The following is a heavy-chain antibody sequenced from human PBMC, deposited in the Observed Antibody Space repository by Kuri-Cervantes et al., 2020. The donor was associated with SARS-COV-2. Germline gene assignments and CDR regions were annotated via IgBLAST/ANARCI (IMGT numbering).Heavy chain of an antibody. CDR3: AKDLAVAGSEDDS. D-gene: IGHD6-19*01. CDR1: GFTFSSYW. V-gene: IGHV3-23*01. J-gene: IGHJ4*02. Sequence: GESLKISCAASGFTFSSYWMSWVRQAPGKGLEWVSSLSVSGGNTYYADSVKGRFTISRDSSRNTLYLQMNSLSAEDTAVYYCAKDLAVAGSEDDSWGQGTLVTVSS. CDR2: LSVSGGNT.